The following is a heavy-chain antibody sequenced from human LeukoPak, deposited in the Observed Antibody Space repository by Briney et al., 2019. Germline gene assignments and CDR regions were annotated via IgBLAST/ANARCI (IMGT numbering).Heavy chain of an antibody. D-gene: IGHD1-7*01. CDR2: ISGDGRST. V-gene: IGHV3-74*01. J-gene: IGHJ4*02. CDR1: GFTFSSYE. CDR3: ASYNWNFLDDY. Sequence: GGSLRLSCAASGFTFSSYEMNWVRQAPGKGLVLVSGISGDGRSTRYADSVRGRFTISRDNSKDTLYLQMNSLRAEDTAVYYCASYNWNFLDDYWGQGALVTVSS.